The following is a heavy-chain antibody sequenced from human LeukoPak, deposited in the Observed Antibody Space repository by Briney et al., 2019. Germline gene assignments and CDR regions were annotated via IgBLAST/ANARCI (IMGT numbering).Heavy chain of an antibody. CDR1: GFAFSRHG. V-gene: IGHV3-30*03. CDR2: ISNDGSRK. Sequence: GGSLRLSCAPSGFAFSRHGMHWVRQAPGKGLEWVAIISNDGSRKYYAHSVEGRFTISRDNSKNTLYLQMDSLRAEDTAVYYCARDRARNYFDYWGQGTLVTVSS. J-gene: IGHJ4*02. D-gene: IGHD6-6*01. CDR3: ARDRARNYFDY.